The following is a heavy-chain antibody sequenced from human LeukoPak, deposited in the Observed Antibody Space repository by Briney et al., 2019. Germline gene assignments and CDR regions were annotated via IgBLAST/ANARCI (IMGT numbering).Heavy chain of an antibody. CDR2: INPNSGGT. D-gene: IGHD6-19*01. CDR3: ARDRIAVTGRKYFFYMDV. CDR1: GYTFTAYY. Sequence: ASVKVSCKASGYTFTAYYMHWVRQAPGQGLEWMGWINPNSGGTNYAQKFQGGVTLTRDTSISTAYMELSSLRSEDTAMYYCARDRIAVTGRKYFFYMDVWGKGATVTVSS. V-gene: IGHV1-2*02. J-gene: IGHJ6*03.